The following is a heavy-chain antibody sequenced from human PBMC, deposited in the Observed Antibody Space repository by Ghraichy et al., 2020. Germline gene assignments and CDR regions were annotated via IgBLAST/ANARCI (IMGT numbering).Heavy chain of an antibody. J-gene: IGHJ4*02. CDR3: ARGQQLVSSYFDY. D-gene: IGHD6-6*01. CDR1: GGTFSSYT. V-gene: IGHV1-69*13. CDR2: IIPIIATA. Sequence: SVKVSCKASGGTFSSYTITWVRLAPGQGLEWMGGIIPIIATAIYAQKFQGRVTITADESTGTAYMELSSLRSEDTADYYCARGQQLVSSYFDYWGQGTLVTVSS.